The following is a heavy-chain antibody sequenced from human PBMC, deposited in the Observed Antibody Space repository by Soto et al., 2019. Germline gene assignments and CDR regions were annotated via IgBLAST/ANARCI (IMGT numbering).Heavy chain of an antibody. CDR3: ARGGNYYDSSGYYYHFYY. Sequence: SETLSLTCTVSGGSVSSCSYYWSWIRQPPGKGLEWIGYIYYSGSTNYNPSLKSRVTISVDTSKNQFSLKLSSVTAADTAVYYCARGGNYYDSSGYYYHFYYWGQGTLVTVS. V-gene: IGHV4-61*01. D-gene: IGHD3-22*01. CDR1: GGSVSSCSYY. CDR2: IYYSGST. J-gene: IGHJ4*02.